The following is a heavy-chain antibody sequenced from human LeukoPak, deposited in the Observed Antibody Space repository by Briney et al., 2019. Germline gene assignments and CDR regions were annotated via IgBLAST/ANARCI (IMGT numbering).Heavy chain of an antibody. D-gene: IGHD4-17*01. J-gene: IGHJ5*02. CDR3: ARGDYGDHVYWFDP. Sequence: EASVKVSCKASGYTFTSYGISWVRQAPGQGLEWMGWISAYNGNTNYAQKLQGRVTMTTDTSTSTAYMELRSLRSDDTAVYYCARGDYGDHVYWFDPWGQGTLVTVSS. CDR1: GYTFTSYG. CDR2: ISAYNGNT. V-gene: IGHV1-18*01.